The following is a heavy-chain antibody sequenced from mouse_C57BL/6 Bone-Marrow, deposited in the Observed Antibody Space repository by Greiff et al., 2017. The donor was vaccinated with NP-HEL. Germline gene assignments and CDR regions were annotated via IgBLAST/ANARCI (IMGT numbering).Heavy chain of an antibody. V-gene: IGHV14-4*01. CDR2: IDPENGDT. CDR1: GFNIKDDY. J-gene: IGHJ4*01. CDR3: TTYYYAMDY. Sequence: EVQLQQSGAELVRPGASVKLSCTASGFNIKDDYMHWVKQRPEQGLEWIGWIDPENGDTEYASKFQGKATITADTSSNTAYLQLSSLTSEDTAVYYCTTYYYAMDYWGQGTSVTVSA.